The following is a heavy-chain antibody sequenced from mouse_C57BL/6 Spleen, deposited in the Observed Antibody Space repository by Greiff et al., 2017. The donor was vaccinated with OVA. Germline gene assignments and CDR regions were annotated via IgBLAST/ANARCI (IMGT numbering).Heavy chain of an antibody. CDR3: ARYGYSHFDY. CDR2: IYPGDGDT. J-gene: IGHJ2*01. Sequence: VQRVESGAELVKPGASVKISCKASGYAFSSYWMNWVKQRPGKGLEWIGQIYPGDGDTNYNGKFKGKATLTADKSSSTAYMQLSSLTSEDSAVYFCARYGYSHFDYWGQGTTLTVSS. D-gene: IGHD2-2*01. V-gene: IGHV1-80*01. CDR1: GYAFSSYW.